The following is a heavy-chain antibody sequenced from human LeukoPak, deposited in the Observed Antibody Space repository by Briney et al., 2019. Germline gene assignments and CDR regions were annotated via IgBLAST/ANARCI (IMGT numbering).Heavy chain of an antibody. J-gene: IGHJ4*02. V-gene: IGHV4-59*08. CDR2: IYYSGST. CDR3: ARLSPYYDFWSGSTSRAFDY. CDR1: GGSISSYY. Sequence: PSETLPLTCTVSGGSISSYYWSWIRQPPGKGLEWIGYIYYSGSTYYNPSLKSRVTISVDTSKNQFSLKLSSVTAADTAVYYCARLSPYYDFWSGSTSRAFDYWGQGTLVTVSS. D-gene: IGHD3-3*01.